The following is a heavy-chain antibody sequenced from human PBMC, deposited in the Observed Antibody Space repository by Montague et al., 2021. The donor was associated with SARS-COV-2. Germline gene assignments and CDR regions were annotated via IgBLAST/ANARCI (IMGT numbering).Heavy chain of an antibody. D-gene: IGHD3-10*01. V-gene: IGHV4-34*01. J-gene: IGHJ6*03. Sequence: SETLSLTCAVHGGSFSTYSWNWIRQPPGKGLEWIGEIHHGGSTNYNPSLKSRVTISADTSKNQFSLKLTSVAAAGTAVYYCARLGDGVVPSPILGVGPYYSYYYMDVWGKGTTVPVSS. CDR2: IHHGGST. CDR1: GGSFSTYS. CDR3: ARLGDGVVPSPILGVGPYYSYYYMDV.